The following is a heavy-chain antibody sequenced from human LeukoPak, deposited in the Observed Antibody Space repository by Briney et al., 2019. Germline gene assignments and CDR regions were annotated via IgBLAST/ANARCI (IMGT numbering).Heavy chain of an antibody. Sequence: PGGSLRLSCAASGFTFSTYSMNWVRQAPGKGLEWVSYISTSSSTKDYADSVKGRFTISRDNDKNSLYLQINSLRAEDTAVYYCARARGYSYGYSDYWGQGTLVTVSS. CDR3: ARARGYSYGYSDY. D-gene: IGHD5-18*01. CDR2: ISTSSSTK. V-gene: IGHV3-48*01. CDR1: GFTFSTYS. J-gene: IGHJ4*02.